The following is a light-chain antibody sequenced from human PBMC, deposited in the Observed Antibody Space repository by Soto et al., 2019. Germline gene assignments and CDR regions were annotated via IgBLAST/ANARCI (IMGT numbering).Light chain of an antibody. CDR2: AAS. CDR1: QSVSSY. J-gene: IGKJ2*01. V-gene: IGKV1-39*01. Sequence: DIQMTQSPSSLSASVGDRVTITCRASQSVSSYLNWYQQKPGKAPNLLIYAASSLQSGVPSRFSGSGSGTDFTLTISSLQPEDFAPYYGQQSYSIPQHTFGQGTKLEIK. CDR3: QQSYSIPQHT.